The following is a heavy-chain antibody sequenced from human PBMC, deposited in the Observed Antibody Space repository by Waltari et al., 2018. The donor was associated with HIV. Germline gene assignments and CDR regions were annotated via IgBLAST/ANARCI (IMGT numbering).Heavy chain of an antibody. J-gene: IGHJ4*02. CDR3: ARGLGSRPFFRAYEP. V-gene: IGHV4-34*01. D-gene: IGHD3-16*01. CDR2: NDHRGET. CDR1: GASFNDYF. Sequence: QVQLRPGGAGLLKPSETLSLTCAVYGASFNDYFWAWFRRSPEKGLEWIGENDHRGETNYNPSFKTRVVISVDMSKNQFSLRLKSATAADTAFYYGARGLGSRPFFRAYEPWGQGTLVTVSS.